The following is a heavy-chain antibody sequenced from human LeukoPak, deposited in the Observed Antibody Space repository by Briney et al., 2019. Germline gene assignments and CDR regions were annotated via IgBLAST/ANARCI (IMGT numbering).Heavy chain of an antibody. CDR3: AKNSPKPAGTYFQH. D-gene: IGHD2-2*01. V-gene: IGHV3-23*01. Sequence: GGSLRLSCAASGFAFSSYTMTWVRLAPAPGKGLEWVSTITTSGATYYADSVKGRFTISRDNSKNTLYLQMNSLRAEDTAVYYCAKNSPKPAGTYFQHCGQGTLVT. CDR2: ITTSGAT. CDR1: GFAFSSYT. J-gene: IGHJ1*01.